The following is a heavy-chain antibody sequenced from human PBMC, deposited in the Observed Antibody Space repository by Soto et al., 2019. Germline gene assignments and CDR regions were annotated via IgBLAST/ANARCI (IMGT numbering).Heavy chain of an antibody. Sequence: QVQLVQSGAEVKKPGASVKVSCKASGYTFTSYAIHRVRQAPGQRLEWMGWINAGNGNTKYSQKFQGRVTITRDTSASTAYMELSSLRSEDTAVYYCARDYYYDSSGHFDYWGQGTLVTVSS. CDR3: ARDYYYDSSGHFDY. CDR1: GYTFTSYA. D-gene: IGHD3-22*01. J-gene: IGHJ4*02. V-gene: IGHV1-3*01. CDR2: INAGNGNT.